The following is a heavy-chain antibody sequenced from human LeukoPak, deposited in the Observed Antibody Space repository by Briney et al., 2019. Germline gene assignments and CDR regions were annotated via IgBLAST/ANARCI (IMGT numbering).Heavy chain of an antibody. Sequence: GGSLRLPCAASGFTFSLYRMNWVRQAPGKGLEWVSSITRSSDYRYYSDSVRGRFTISRDNAKDSLYLHMNSLRAEDTAVYYCAYLHSGSFAFDIWGQGTMVTVSS. V-gene: IGHV3-21*01. J-gene: IGHJ3*02. CDR1: GFTFSLYR. CDR2: ITRSSDYR. CDR3: AYLHSGSFAFDI. D-gene: IGHD1-26*01.